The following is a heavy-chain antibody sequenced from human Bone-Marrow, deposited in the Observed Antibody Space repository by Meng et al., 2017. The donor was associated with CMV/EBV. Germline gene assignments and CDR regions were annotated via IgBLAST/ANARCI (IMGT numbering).Heavy chain of an antibody. V-gene: IGHV3-30*04. Sequence: GESLKISCAASGFTFSSYAMHWVRQAPGKGLEWVAVISYDGSNKYYADSVKGRFTISRDNSKNTLYLQMNSLRAEDTAVYYCSRDSFSGANNYYYYYGMDVWGQGTTVTVAS. CDR3: SRDSFSGANNYYYYYGMDV. J-gene: IGHJ6*02. CDR2: ISYDGSNK. D-gene: IGHD1/OR15-1a*01. CDR1: GFTFSSYA.